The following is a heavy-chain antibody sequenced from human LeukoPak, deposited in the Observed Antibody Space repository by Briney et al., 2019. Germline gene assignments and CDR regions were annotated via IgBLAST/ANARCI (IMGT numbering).Heavy chain of an antibody. Sequence: GGSLRLSCVVSGFIFSRYRMTWVRQAPGKGLEWVATIALDINERYYVDSVKGRFSISRDNAKKSLYLQMNSLRVEDTAVYYCGRGGSQRVSSWGQGTLVTVSS. J-gene: IGHJ4*02. CDR1: GFIFSRYR. CDR2: IALDINER. V-gene: IGHV3-7*01. CDR3: GRGGSQRVSS. D-gene: IGHD2-8*01.